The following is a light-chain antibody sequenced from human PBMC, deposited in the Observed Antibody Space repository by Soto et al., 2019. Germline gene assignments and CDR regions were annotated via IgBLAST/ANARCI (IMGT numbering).Light chain of an antibody. Sequence: QSALTQTASVSGSPGQSITISCIGTSSDVGGYNYVSWYQQHPGKAPKLMIYEVSNRPSGASNRFSGSKSGNTASLTISGLQAEDEADYYCSSYTSSSTPWVFGGGTKVTVL. CDR2: EVS. CDR1: SSDVGGYNY. V-gene: IGLV2-14*01. J-gene: IGLJ3*02. CDR3: SSYTSSSTPWV.